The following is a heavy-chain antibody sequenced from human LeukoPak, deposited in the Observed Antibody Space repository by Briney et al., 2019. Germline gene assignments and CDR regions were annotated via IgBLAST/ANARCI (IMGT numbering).Heavy chain of an antibody. J-gene: IGHJ6*02. CDR2: IYPGDSDT. V-gene: IGHV5-51*01. CDR1: GYSFTSYW. D-gene: IGHD3-10*01. CDR3: ASSGTALPRGDYYGMDV. Sequence: GESLKTSWKGSGYSFTSYWIGWGRQMPRKGLELMGIIYPGDSDTRYSPSLQGQVTISADKYISTAYLQWSSLKASDTAMYYCASSGTALPRGDYYGMDVWGQGTTVTVSS.